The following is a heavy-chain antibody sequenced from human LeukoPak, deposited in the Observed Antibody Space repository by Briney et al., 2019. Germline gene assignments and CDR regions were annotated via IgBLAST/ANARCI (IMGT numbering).Heavy chain of an antibody. Sequence: GGSLRFSCAASGFTFSSYTMNWVRQAPGKGLEWVSSISSSSSYIYYADSVKGRFTISRDNSKNTLYLQMNSLRAEDTAVYYCAREWELPSSYFDYWGQGTLVTVSS. V-gene: IGHV3-21*01. J-gene: IGHJ4*02. CDR3: AREWELPSSYFDY. CDR1: GFTFSSYT. D-gene: IGHD1-26*01. CDR2: ISSSSSYI.